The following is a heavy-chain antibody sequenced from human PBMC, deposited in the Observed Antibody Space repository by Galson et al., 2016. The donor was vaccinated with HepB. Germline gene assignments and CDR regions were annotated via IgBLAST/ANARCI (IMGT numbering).Heavy chain of an antibody. D-gene: IGHD3-3*01. CDR1: GFTFSNYA. Sequence: SLRLSCAASGFTFSNYAFHWVRQTPGNGLEWVSVISYDGSNKYYSDSVKGRFIISRDNSTNTIILHMNSQRSEDTGVYHCTRASFTTFGILRGYFQHWGQGSRVTVSS. V-gene: IGHV3-30*04. CDR2: ISYDGSNK. CDR3: TRASFTTFGILRGYFQH. J-gene: IGHJ1*01.